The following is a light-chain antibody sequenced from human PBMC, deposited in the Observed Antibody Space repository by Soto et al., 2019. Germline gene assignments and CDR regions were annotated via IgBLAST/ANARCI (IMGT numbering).Light chain of an antibody. V-gene: IGLV2-14*03. J-gene: IGLJ1*01. Sequence: QSALTQPASVSGSPGQSINISCTGTSSDVGGYNYVSWYQQHPGKAPTVMIYEVSNRPSGVSSRFSGFKSGNTASLTISGLQAKEQADYYCSSYTKGTTLRVFGTGTKVTV. CDR1: SSDVGGYNY. CDR3: SSYTKGTTLRV. CDR2: EVS.